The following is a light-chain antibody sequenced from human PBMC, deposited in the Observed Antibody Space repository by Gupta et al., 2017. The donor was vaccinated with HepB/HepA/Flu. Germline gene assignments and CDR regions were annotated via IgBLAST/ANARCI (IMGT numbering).Light chain of an antibody. CDR1: QSLLHSNGYNY. J-gene: IGKJ3*01. V-gene: IGKV2-28*01. CDR3: MQALQTPLT. Sequence: DSVMTQSPLSLPVTPGEPASISCRSSQSLLHSNGYNYLDWYLQKPGQSPQLLIYLGSNRASGGPDRFSGSGSGTDFTLKISRVEAEDVGVYYCMQALQTPLTFGPGTKVDIK. CDR2: LGS.